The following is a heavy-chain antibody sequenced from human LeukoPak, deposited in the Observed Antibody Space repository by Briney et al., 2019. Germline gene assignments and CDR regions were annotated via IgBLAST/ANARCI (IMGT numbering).Heavy chain of an antibody. J-gene: IGHJ4*02. CDR2: INDSGNT. V-gene: IGHV4-34*01. CDR1: GGSFSGYY. D-gene: IGHD6-13*01. Sequence: SETLSLTCAVYGGSFSGYYWSWIRQPPGKELEWIGIINDSGNTHYSSSLKSRVTISVDTSKNQFSLKLNSVTAADTAVYYCARDLMYSSTWETFNWGQGTLVTVSS. CDR3: ARDLMYSSTWETFN.